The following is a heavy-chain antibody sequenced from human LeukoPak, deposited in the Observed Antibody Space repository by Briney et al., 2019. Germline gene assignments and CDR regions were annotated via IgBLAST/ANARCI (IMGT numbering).Heavy chain of an antibody. Sequence: PGGSLRLSCAASGFTFSSYAMHWVRQAPGKGLEWVAVISYDGSNKYYADSVEGRFTISRDNSKNTLYLQMNSLRAEDTAVYYCARAPPRRYCSSTSCYTHYYGMDVWGQGTTVTVSS. CDR2: ISYDGSNK. J-gene: IGHJ6*02. CDR1: GFTFSSYA. V-gene: IGHV3-30*04. CDR3: ARAPPRRYCSSTSCYTHYYGMDV. D-gene: IGHD2-2*02.